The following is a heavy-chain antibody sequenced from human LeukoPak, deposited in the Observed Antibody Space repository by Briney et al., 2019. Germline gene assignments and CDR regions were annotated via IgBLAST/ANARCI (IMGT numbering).Heavy chain of an antibody. CDR2: ISWNSGSI. D-gene: IGHD6-13*01. CDR3: AKSFGIAAAYYYYGMDV. Sequence: PGGSLRLSCAASGFTFDDYAMHWVRQAPGKGLEWGLGISWNSGSIGYADSVKGRFTISRDNAKTSLYLQMNSLRAEDTALYYCAKSFGIAAAYYYYGMDVWGQGTTVTVSS. CDR1: GFTFDDYA. J-gene: IGHJ6*02. V-gene: IGHV3-9*01.